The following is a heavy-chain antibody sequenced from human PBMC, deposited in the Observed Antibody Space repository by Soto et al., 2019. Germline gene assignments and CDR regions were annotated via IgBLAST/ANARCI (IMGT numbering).Heavy chain of an antibody. V-gene: IGHV3-30*18. CDR2: ISYDGNYI. D-gene: IGHD3-16*01. CDR3: AKGILSATIGPYAMDV. J-gene: IGHJ6*02. Sequence: ESGGGVVQPGASLRLSCEASGFDFSSYAMHWVRQAPGKGLERVGVISYDGNYIYYADSVKGRFTISRDNCKNTLYVQVNSLRPEDTAVYYCAKGILSATIGPYAMDVWGQGTTVTVSS. CDR1: GFDFSSYA.